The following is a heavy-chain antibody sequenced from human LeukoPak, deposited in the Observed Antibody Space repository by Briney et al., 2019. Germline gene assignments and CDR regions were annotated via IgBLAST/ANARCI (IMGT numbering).Heavy chain of an antibody. CDR2: ISSSSSYI. D-gene: IGHD3-10*01. V-gene: IGHV3-21*01. CDR3: ARYGDY. J-gene: IGHJ4*02. Sequence: RGSLRLSCAASGFTFSSYEMNWVRQAPGKGLEWVSSISSSSSYIYYADSVKGRFTISRDNAKNSLYLQMNSLRAEDTAVYYCARYGDYWGQGTLVTVSS. CDR1: GFTFSSYE.